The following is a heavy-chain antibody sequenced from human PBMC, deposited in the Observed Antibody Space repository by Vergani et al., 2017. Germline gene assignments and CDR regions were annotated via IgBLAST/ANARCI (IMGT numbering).Heavy chain of an antibody. D-gene: IGHD2-2*01. V-gene: IGHV3-21*01. CDR3: AKEVDCSSTSCSPYMDV. CDR2: ISGNNDDV. CDR1: GFTFSHYS. Sequence: EVQMVESGGGLVKPGGSLRLSCVASGFTFSHYSMNWVRQAPGKGLEWVSSISGNNDDVYYADSVKGRFTISRDNAKNSLYLDMSSLRAEDTAVYYCAKEVDCSSTSCSPYMDVWGKGTTVTVSS. J-gene: IGHJ6*03.